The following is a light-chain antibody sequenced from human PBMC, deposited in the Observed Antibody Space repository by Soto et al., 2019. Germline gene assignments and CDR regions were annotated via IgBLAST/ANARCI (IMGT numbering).Light chain of an antibody. Sequence: EIVLTQSPGTLSLSPGERATLSCRASQSVSSSYLAWYQQTPGQAPRLLIYGASSRATGIPDRFSGSGSGTDLTLTIRRLEPEDFAVYYCKQYGSSPLTFGGGTKVDIK. CDR1: QSVSSSY. V-gene: IGKV3-20*01. CDR3: KQYGSSPLT. J-gene: IGKJ4*01. CDR2: GAS.